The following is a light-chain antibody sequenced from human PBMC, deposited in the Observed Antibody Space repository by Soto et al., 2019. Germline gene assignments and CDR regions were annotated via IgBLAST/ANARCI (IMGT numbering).Light chain of an antibody. J-gene: IGKJ1*01. CDR1: QSVSTN. Sequence: ETVLTQSPVTLSLSPGERATLSCRASQSVSTNLTWYQQKPGQAPRLLIYGASTRATGTPARFSGSGSGTDFTLTISSLQSEDFAVYHCQQYFNWWTFGQGTKVDI. CDR3: QQYFNWWT. CDR2: GAS. V-gene: IGKV3-15*01.